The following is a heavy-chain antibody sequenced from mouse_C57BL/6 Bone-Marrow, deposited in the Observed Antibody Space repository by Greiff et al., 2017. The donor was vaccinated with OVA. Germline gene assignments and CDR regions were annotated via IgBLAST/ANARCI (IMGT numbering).Heavy chain of an antibody. V-gene: IGHV1-43*01. Sequence: EVQGVESGPELVKPGASVKISCKASGYSFTGYYMHWVKQSSEKSLEWIGEINPSTGGTSYNQKFKGKATLTVDKSSSTAYMQLKSLTSEDSAVYYCAREISLYYYGSSYWFAYWGQGTLVTVSA. CDR2: INPSTGGT. CDR1: GYSFTGYY. J-gene: IGHJ3*01. D-gene: IGHD1-1*01. CDR3: AREISLYYYGSSYWFAY.